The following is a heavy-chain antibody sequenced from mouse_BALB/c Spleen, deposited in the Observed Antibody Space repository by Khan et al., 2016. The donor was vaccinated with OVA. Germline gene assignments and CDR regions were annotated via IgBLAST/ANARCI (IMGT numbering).Heavy chain of an antibody. D-gene: IGHD1-1*01. CDR3: ARGNYYGYAMDY. Sequence: VQLQQSGPGLVKPSQSLSLTCTVTGSSITSNYAWNWIRQFPGNKLEWMGYISYSGTTSYNPSLKSRISITRDTSKNQFFLQLNSVTTEDTATYYCARGNYYGYAMDYWGQGTSVTVSS. J-gene: IGHJ4*01. V-gene: IGHV3-2*02. CDR2: ISYSGTT. CDR1: GSSITSNYA.